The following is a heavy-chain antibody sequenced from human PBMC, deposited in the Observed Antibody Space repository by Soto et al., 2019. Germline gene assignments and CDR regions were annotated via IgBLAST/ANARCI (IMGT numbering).Heavy chain of an antibody. CDR3: ASLLYYYDSSGYFQGNFDY. Sequence: LSLTCAVSGYSISSGYYWGWIRQPPGKGLEWIGSIYHSGSTYYNPSLKSRVTISVDTSKNQFSLKLSSVTAADTAVYYCASLLYYYDSSGYFQGNFDYWGQGTLVTVS. V-gene: IGHV4-38-2*01. D-gene: IGHD3-22*01. CDR2: IYHSGST. CDR1: GYSISSGYY. J-gene: IGHJ4*02.